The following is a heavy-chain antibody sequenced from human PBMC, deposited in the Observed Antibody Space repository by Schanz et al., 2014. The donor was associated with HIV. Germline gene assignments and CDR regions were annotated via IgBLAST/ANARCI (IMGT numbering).Heavy chain of an antibody. Sequence: VQLLESGGGVVQPGRSLRLSCAASGFTFSSYGMYWVRQAPGKGLEWVAVISHDGSKKYYADSVRGRFTISRDNSLHMLYLEMKSLRAEDTAVYYCAKDPGILPRTYFDSWGQGTPVTVSS. J-gene: IGHJ4*02. CDR3: AKDPGILPRTYFDS. CDR2: ISHDGSKK. V-gene: IGHV3-30*18. D-gene: IGHD2-2*02. CDR1: GFTFSSYG.